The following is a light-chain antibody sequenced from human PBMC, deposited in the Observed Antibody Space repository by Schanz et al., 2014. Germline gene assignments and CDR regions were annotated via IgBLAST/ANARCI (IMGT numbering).Light chain of an antibody. CDR1: QSVSSSY. V-gene: IGKV3-15*01. CDR2: GAS. Sequence: EIVLTQSPGTLSLSPGERATLSCRASQSVSSSYLAWYQQKPGQAPRLLIYGASTRATGIPARFSGSGSGTEFTLTISSLQSEDFAVYYCQQYNNWQRTFGQGTKVEIK. CDR3: QQYNNWQRT. J-gene: IGKJ1*01.